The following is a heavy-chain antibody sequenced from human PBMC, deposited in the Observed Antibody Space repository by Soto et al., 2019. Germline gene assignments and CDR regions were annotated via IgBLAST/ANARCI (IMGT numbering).Heavy chain of an antibody. V-gene: IGHV1-2*02. D-gene: IGHD1-26*01. CDR2: INPNSGGT. CDR1: GYTFTGYY. CDR3: ARGVGATAHWFDP. Sequence: ASVTVSCKASGYTFTGYYMHWVRQAPGQGLEWMGWINPNSGGTNYAQKFQGRVTMTRDTSISTAYMELSRLRSDDTAVYYCARGVGATAHWFDPWGQGTRVTVSS. J-gene: IGHJ5*02.